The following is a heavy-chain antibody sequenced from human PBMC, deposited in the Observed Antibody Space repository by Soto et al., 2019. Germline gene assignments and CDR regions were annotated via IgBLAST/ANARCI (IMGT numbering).Heavy chain of an antibody. CDR2: ISWNSRSI. D-gene: IGHD6-13*01. V-gene: IGHV3-9*01. J-gene: IGHJ4*02. CDR3: VKDKWYNNTWYLDY. CDR1: GFTFDDYA. Sequence: EVQLVESGGTLVEPGRSLRLSCAASGFTFDDYAMHWVRQATGKGLEWVASISWNSRSIGYADSVKGRFTIARDNAKNSLSLQMNSLSPEDTALYYCVKDKWYNNTWYLDYWGQGTLVTVSS.